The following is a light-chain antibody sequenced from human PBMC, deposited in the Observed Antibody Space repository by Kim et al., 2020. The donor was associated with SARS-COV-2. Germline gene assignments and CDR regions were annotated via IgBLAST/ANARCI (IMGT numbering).Light chain of an antibody. CDR1: QSIKIY. J-gene: IGKJ1*01. CDR2: SAS. V-gene: IGKV1-39*01. CDR3: QQSYSIPGT. Sequence: DTQMTQSPSSLSASVGDRVTITCRASQSIKIYLNWYQQKPGKAPKLLIYSASSLKSGVTSRFSGSGSGTDFTLTISSLQPEDFATYYCQQSYSIPGTFGQGTKVDIK.